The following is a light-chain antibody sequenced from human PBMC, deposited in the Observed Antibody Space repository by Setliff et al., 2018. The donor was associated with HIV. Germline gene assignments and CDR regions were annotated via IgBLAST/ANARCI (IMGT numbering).Light chain of an antibody. V-gene: IGLV1-40*01. CDR2: GNS. J-gene: IGLJ1*01. Sequence: QSVLAQPPSVSGAPGQRVTISCTGSSSNIGAGYDVHWYQQLLGTAPKLLIYGNSNRPSGVPDRFSGSKSGTSASLAITGLRAEDEADYYCQSYDSSLRGVFGTGTRSPS. CDR1: SSNIGAGYD. CDR3: QSYDSSLRGV.